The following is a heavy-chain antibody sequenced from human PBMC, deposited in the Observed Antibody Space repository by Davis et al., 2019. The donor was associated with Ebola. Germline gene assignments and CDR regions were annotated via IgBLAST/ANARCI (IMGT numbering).Heavy chain of an antibody. D-gene: IGHD4/OR15-4a*01. CDR1: GGSISSYY. V-gene: IGHV4-4*07. Sequence: PGGSLRLSCTVSGGSISSYYWSWIRQPAGKGLEWIGRIYTSGSTNYNPSLKSRVTMSVDTSKNQFSLKLSSVTAADTAVYYCAREEGAGFDYWGQGTLVTVSS. CDR2: IYTSGST. J-gene: IGHJ4*02. CDR3: AREEGAGFDY.